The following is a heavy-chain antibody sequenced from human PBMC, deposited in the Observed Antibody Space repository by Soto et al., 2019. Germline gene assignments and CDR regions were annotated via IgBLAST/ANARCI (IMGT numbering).Heavy chain of an antibody. CDR3: ARESDCSGGSCYLSGYYYYMDV. D-gene: IGHD2-15*01. CDR1: GGSISSGGYY. J-gene: IGHJ6*03. Sequence: SETLSLTCTVSGGSISSGGYYWSWIRQHPGKGLEWIGYIYYSGSTYYNPSLKSRVTISVDTSKNQFSLKLSSVTAADTAVYYCARESDCSGGSCYLSGYYYYMDVWGKGTTVTVSS. V-gene: IGHV4-31*03. CDR2: IYYSGST.